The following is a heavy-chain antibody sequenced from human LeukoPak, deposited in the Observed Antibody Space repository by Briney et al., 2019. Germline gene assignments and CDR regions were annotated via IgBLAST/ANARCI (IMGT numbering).Heavy chain of an antibody. CDR2: INPNSGGT. Sequence: ASVKVSCKASGYTFTGYYMHWVRQAPGQGLEWMGWINPNSGGTNYAQKFQGRVTMTRDTSISTAYMELSRLRSDDTAVYYCARWEGRYSSSWYGWFDPWGQGTLVTVSS. D-gene: IGHD6-13*01. CDR3: ARWEGRYSSSWYGWFDP. V-gene: IGHV1-2*02. J-gene: IGHJ5*02. CDR1: GYTFTGYY.